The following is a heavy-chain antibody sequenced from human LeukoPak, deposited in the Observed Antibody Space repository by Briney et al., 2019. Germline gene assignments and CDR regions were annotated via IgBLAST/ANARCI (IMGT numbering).Heavy chain of an antibody. D-gene: IGHD6-6*01. CDR2: ISSSSSYI. V-gene: IGHV3-21*01. CDR1: GFTLSSYS. Sequence: GGSLRLSCAASGFTLSSYSMNWVRQAPGKGLEWVSSISSSSSYIYYADSVKGRFTLSRDNAKNSLYLQMNSLRAEDTAVYYCARWPYSSSYYFDYWGQGTLVTVSS. J-gene: IGHJ4*02. CDR3: ARWPYSSSYYFDY.